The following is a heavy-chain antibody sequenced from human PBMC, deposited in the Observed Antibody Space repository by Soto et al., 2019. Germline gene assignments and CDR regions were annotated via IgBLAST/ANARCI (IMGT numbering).Heavy chain of an antibody. CDR1: GFTFSSYW. V-gene: IGHV3-74*01. Sequence: EVQLVESRGGLVQPGGSLRLSCAAAGFTFSSYWIHWVRQAPGKGLVWVSRINSDGSSTSYADSVKGRFTISRDNAKNTLYPQMNSLRAEDTAVYYCASSLLTPFDYWGQGTVVTVSS. CDR3: ASSLLTPFDY. D-gene: IGHD7-27*01. CDR2: INSDGSST. J-gene: IGHJ4*02.